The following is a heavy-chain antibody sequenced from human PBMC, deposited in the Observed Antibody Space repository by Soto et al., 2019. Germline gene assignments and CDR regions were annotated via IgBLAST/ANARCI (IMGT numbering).Heavy chain of an antibody. D-gene: IGHD6-19*01. CDR3: ARSVAVSADYFYYDLDV. CDR1: GGSISSHY. V-gene: IGHV4-59*11. J-gene: IGHJ6*02. CDR2: IFDNRNT. Sequence: VQLQESGPGLVKPSETLSLTCIVSGGSISSHYWSWIRQPPGKGLEWIGYIFDNRNTNYNPSLRSRVSMSVDTSKNQFSLMLRSVSAADTAVYYCARSVAVSADYFYYDLDVWGHGTTVIVSS.